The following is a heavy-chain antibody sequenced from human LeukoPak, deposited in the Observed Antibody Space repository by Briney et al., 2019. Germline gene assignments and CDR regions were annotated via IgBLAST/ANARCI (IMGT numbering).Heavy chain of an antibody. Sequence: EASVKVSCKASGGTFSSYAISWVRQAPGQGLEWMGGIIPIFGTANYAQKFQGRVTITADESTSTAYMELSSLRSVDTAVYYCAREVATVTTGYFDYWGQGTLVTVSS. CDR2: IIPIFGTA. J-gene: IGHJ4*02. CDR3: AREVATVTTGYFDY. CDR1: GGTFSSYA. D-gene: IGHD4-17*01. V-gene: IGHV1-69*13.